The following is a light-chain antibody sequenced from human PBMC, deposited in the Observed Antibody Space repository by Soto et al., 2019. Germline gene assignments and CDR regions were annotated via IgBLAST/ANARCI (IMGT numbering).Light chain of an antibody. CDR2: AVS. CDR3: TSFTSRTTLV. Sequence: QSALTQPASVSGSPGQSITISCTGTSSDVGGHNYVSWYQQHPGKAPKVMIYAVSNRPSGVSNRFSGSKFGNTASLTISGLRAEDEADYYCTSFTSRTTLVFGGGTKLTVL. CDR1: SSDVGGHNY. J-gene: IGLJ2*01. V-gene: IGLV2-14*01.